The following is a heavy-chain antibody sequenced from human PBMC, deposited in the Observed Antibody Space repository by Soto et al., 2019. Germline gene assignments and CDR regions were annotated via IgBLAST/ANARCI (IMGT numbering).Heavy chain of an antibody. CDR1: GGSLSGYY. J-gene: IGHJ5*02. CDR3: ARGHRTMEGLTQIRGAPSRKNWFDP. V-gene: IGHV4-34*01. D-gene: IGHD3-10*01. CDR2: TNHSRST. Sequence: PSETLSLTCAVYGGSLSGYYWSWIRQPPGRGLEWVGETNHSRSTNYNPSLKSRVTISVDTSKNQFSLKVSSVTVADAAVYYCARGHRTMEGLTQIRGAPSRKNWFDPWGQGTLVTVS.